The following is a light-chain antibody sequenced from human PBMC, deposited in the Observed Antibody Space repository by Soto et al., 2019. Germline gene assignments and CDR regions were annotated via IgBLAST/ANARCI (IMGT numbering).Light chain of an antibody. CDR2: DVT. J-gene: IGLJ1*01. Sequence: QSVLTQPRSVSGSPGQSVTISCTGTSSDVGGYNFVSWYQRYPGKAPKLLIYDVTKRPSGVPDRFSGSKSGNTASLTISGLQTEDEADYYCCSYRGTSTLYVFGTGTKVTVL. CDR3: CSYRGTSTLYV. CDR1: SSDVGGYNF. V-gene: IGLV2-11*01.